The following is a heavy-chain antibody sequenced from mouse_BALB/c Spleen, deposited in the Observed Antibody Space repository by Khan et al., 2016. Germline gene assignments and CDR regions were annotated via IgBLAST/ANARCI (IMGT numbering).Heavy chain of an antibody. V-gene: IGHV2-9*02. D-gene: IGHD4-1*01. CDR2: IWAGGIT. CDR3: ARRGEMGPFDY. CDR1: GFSLTSYG. J-gene: IGHJ2*01. Sequence: QVQLKESGPVLVAPSQSLSITCTVSGFSLTSYGVHWVRQPPGKGLEWLGVIWAGGITNYNSALMSRLTINKDNSKSQVFLKMNSLQTDDTAMYYCARRGEMGPFDYWGQGTTLTVSS.